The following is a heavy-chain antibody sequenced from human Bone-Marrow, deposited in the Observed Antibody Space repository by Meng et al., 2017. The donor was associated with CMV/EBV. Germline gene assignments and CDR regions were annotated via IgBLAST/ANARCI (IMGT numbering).Heavy chain of an antibody. Sequence: SEKVSCKASGGSFSSYAISWVRQAPGQGLEWMGGIIPIFGTANYAQRFQGRVTITTDESTSTAYMELSSLRSEDTAVYYCARGGGWPSVYYFDYWGQGTRVTVYS. D-gene: IGHD1-26*01. CDR3: ARGGGWPSVYYFDY. V-gene: IGHV1-69*05. J-gene: IGHJ4*02. CDR1: GGSFSSYA. CDR2: IIPIFGTA.